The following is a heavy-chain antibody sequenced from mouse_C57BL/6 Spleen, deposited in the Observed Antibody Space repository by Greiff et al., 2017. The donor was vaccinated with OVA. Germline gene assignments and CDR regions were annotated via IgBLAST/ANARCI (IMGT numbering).Heavy chain of an antibody. CDR2: IYWDDDK. D-gene: IGHD2-5*01. V-gene: IGHV8-12*01. Sequence: QVTLKESGPGILQSSQTLSLTCSFSGFSLSTSGMGVSWIRQPSGKGLEWLAHIYWDDDKRYNPSLKSRLTISKDTSRNQVFLKITSVDTADTATYYGARTYSNSRYFDVWGTGPTVPVSS. CDR1: GFSLSTSGMG. CDR3: ARTYSNSRYFDV. J-gene: IGHJ1*03.